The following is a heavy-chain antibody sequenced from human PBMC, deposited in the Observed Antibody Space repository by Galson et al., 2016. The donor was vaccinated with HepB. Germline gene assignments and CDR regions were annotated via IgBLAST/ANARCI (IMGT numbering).Heavy chain of an antibody. D-gene: IGHD6-13*01. CDR1: GLTFRSYA. J-gene: IGHJ4*02. CDR3: AREAPIAAPGANDC. CDR2: IWYDGSNK. V-gene: IGHV3-33*08. Sequence: SLRLSCAASGLTFRSYAMHWVRQAPGKGLEWVAVIWYDGSNKYYGDSVKGRFTISRDNSKNTLYLQMNSLRAEDTAIYYCAREAPIAAPGANDCWGQGTQVTVSS.